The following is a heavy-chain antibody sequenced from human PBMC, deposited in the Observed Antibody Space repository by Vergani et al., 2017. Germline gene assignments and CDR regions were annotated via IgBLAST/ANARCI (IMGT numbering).Heavy chain of an antibody. J-gene: IGHJ3*02. D-gene: IGHD3-9*01. CDR3: ARXRGGYFDWLLRHDAFDI. CDR1: GYTFTGYY. Sequence: QVQLVQSGAEVKKPGASVKVSCKASGYTFTGYYMHRVRQAPGQGLEWMGWINPNSGGTNYAQKFLGRVTMTRDTSISTAYMELRRLRSDDTAVYYCARXRGGYFDWLLRHDAFDIWGQGTMVTVSS. V-gene: IGHV1-2*02. CDR2: INPNSGGT.